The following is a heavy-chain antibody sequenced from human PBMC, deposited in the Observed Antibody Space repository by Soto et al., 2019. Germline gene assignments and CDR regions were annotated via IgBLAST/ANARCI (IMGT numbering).Heavy chain of an antibody. V-gene: IGHV1-3*04. CDR2: IDTGSGKA. Sequence: GASVKVSCKASGYTFTEYPIHWVRQAPGQGLEWMGWIDTGSGKARFSQNFKGRVTLSRDTSAATAYMDLRNLRPEDTAVYFCARVKAAKSDYWGQGTLVTVSS. D-gene: IGHD6-25*01. CDR1: GYTFTEYP. J-gene: IGHJ4*02. CDR3: ARVKAAKSDY.